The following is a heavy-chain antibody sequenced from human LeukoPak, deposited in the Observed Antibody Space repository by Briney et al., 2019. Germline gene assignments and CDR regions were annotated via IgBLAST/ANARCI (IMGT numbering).Heavy chain of an antibody. CDR2: ISGSGGST. J-gene: IGHJ4*02. D-gene: IGHD3-10*01. V-gene: IGHV3-23*01. Sequence: GGSLRLSCAASGFTFSSYAMSWVRQAPGKGLEWVSAISGSGGSTYYADSVKGRFTISRDNSKNTRYLQMNSLRAEDTAVYYCAKGGLGFGELLTCRSWGQGTLVTVSS. CDR1: GFTFSSYA. CDR3: AKGGLGFGELLTCRS.